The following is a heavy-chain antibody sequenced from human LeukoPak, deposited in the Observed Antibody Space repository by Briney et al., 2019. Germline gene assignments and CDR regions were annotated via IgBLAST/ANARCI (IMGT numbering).Heavy chain of an antibody. Sequence: GGSLRLSCAASGFTFSSYAMHWVRQAPGKGLEWVSLISWDGGSTYYADSVKGRFTISRDNSKNSLYLQMNSLRAEDTALYYCAKDIHRLYDFWSGYYHPFQHWGQGTLVTVSS. V-gene: IGHV3-43D*03. J-gene: IGHJ1*01. D-gene: IGHD3-3*01. CDR1: GFTFSSYA. CDR3: AKDIHRLYDFWSGYYHPFQH. CDR2: ISWDGGST.